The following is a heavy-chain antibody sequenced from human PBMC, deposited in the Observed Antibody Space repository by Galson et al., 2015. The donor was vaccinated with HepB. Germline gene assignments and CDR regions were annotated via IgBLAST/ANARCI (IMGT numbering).Heavy chain of an antibody. CDR3: ARGVGTINDLFDY. D-gene: IGHD1-7*01. CDR1: GFTFSSYW. V-gene: IGHV3-7*03. J-gene: IGHJ4*02. Sequence: SLRLSCAASGFTFSSYWMSWVRQAPGKGLEWVANIKQDGSEKYYVDSVKGRFTISRDNAKNSLYLQMNSLRAEDTAVYYCARGVGTINDLFDYWGQGTLVTVSS. CDR2: IKQDGSEK.